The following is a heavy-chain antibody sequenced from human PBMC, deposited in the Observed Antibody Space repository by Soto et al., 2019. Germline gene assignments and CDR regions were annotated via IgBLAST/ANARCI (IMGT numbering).Heavy chain of an antibody. J-gene: IGHJ6*02. CDR2: INPSGGST. CDR3: ASSALRHYYGMDV. CDR1: GYTFTSYY. V-gene: IGHV1-46*01. Sequence: ASVKVSCKASGYTFTSYYVHWVRQAPGQGLEWMGIINPSGGSTSYAQKFQGRVTMTRDTSTSTVYMELSSLRSEDTAVYYCASSALRHYYGMDVWGQGTTVTVSS. D-gene: IGHD4-17*01.